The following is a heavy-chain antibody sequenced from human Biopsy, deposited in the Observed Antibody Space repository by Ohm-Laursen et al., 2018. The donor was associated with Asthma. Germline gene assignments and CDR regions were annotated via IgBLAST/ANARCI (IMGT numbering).Heavy chain of an antibody. CDR2: ILYTGSD. CDR3: ARGPNYHGSGRAPIGMDV. D-gene: IGHD3-10*01. Sequence: SETLSLTCTVSGGSVSTGSYYWSWIRQPPGKGLEWLGYILYTGSDNYNPSLKSRVTISVDTSKNQFSLRLNSVTPADTAVYYCARGPNYHGSGRAPIGMDVWGQGTTVTVSS. J-gene: IGHJ6*02. V-gene: IGHV4-61*01. CDR1: GGSVSTGSYY.